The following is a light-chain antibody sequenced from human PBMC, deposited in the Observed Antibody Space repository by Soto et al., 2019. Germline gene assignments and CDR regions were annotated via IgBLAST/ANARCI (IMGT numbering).Light chain of an antibody. Sequence: DIQFTQSPSFLSASVGDRVTITCRASHGISSYLGWYQQKPGKAPQLLIYAASTLESGIPPRFSGSGSGTDFTLTINNLQPEDGATYYCQRYYNAPFTFGGGTKVDIK. CDR1: HGISSY. CDR2: AAS. CDR3: QRYYNAPFT. J-gene: IGKJ4*01. V-gene: IGKV1-27*01.